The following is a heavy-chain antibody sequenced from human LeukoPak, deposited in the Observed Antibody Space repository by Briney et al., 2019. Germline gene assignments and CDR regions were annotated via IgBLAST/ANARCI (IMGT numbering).Heavy chain of an antibody. J-gene: IGHJ4*02. V-gene: IGHV3-23*01. D-gene: IGHD1-26*01. CDR3: AKLVGATGLSPSDY. CDR2: ISGGGGTT. Sequence: PGGSLRLSCAASGFTFSSYAMSWVRQAPGKGLEWVSAISGGGGTTYYADSVKGRFTISRDNSKNTLYLQMNSLRAEDTAVYYCAKLVGATGLSPSDYWGQGTLVTVSS. CDR1: GFTFSSYA.